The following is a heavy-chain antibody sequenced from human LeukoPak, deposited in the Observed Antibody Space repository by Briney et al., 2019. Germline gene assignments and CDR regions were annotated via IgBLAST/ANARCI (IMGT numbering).Heavy chain of an antibody. CDR1: GGSISSYY. Sequence: PSETLSLTCTVSGGSISSYYWSWIRQPAGKGLEWIGRIYTSGSTNYNPSLKSRVTMSVDTSKNQFSLKLSSVTAADTAVYYCASSNYGSGSYYNVVASRGGDAFDIWGQGTMVTVSS. J-gene: IGHJ3*02. CDR2: IYTSGST. V-gene: IGHV4-4*07. D-gene: IGHD3-10*01. CDR3: ASSNYGSGSYYNVVASRGGDAFDI.